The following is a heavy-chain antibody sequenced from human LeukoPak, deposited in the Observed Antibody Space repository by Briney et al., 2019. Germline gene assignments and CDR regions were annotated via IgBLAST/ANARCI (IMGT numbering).Heavy chain of an antibody. CDR3: ARGLTYYYDSSGYYDAFDI. D-gene: IGHD3-22*01. J-gene: IGHJ3*02. CDR1: RYTFTSYD. Sequence: ASVKVSCRASRYTFTSYDINWVRQATGQGLEWMGWMNPNSGNTGYAQKFQGRVTMTRNTSISTAYMELSSLRSEDTAVYYCARGLTYYYDSSGYYDAFDIWGQGTMVTVSS. V-gene: IGHV1-8*01. CDR2: MNPNSGNT.